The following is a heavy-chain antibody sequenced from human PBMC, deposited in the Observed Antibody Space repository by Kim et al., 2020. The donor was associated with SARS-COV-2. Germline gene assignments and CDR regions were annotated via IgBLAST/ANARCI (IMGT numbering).Heavy chain of an antibody. CDR2: INHSGST. Sequence: SETLSLTCAVYGGSFSGYYWSWIRQPPGKGLEWIGEINHSGSTNYNPSLKSRVTISVDTSKNQFSLKLSSVTAADTAVYYCARGFYFDYGDYYGMDVWGQGTTVTVSS. CDR3: ARGFYFDYGDYYGMDV. V-gene: IGHV4-34*01. D-gene: IGHD4-17*01. J-gene: IGHJ6*02. CDR1: GGSFSGYY.